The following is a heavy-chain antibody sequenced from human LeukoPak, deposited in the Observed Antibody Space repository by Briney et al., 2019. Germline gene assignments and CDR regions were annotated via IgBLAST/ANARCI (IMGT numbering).Heavy chain of an antibody. CDR2: IRSKANSYAT. CDR3: SVNYCSGGSCYML. CDR1: GFTFSGSV. V-gene: IGHV3-73*01. Sequence: PGGSLRLSCSASGFTFSGSVMQWVRQASGKGLEWVGRIRSKANSYATAYAASVKGRFTISRDDSKNTAYLQMNSLKTEDTAVYYCSVNYCSGGSCYMLWGQGTLVTVSS. D-gene: IGHD2-15*01. J-gene: IGHJ4*02.